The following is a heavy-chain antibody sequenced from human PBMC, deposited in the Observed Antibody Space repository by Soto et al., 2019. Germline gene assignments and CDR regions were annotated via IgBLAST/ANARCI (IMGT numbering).Heavy chain of an antibody. D-gene: IGHD5-12*01. CDR1: GFTFSSFE. J-gene: IGHJ4*02. Sequence: EVQLVESGGGLVRPGGALTLSCAVSGFTFSSFEMNWVRQAPGKGLEWLSYISPTATAIYYADSVKGRFTISRDNAKNSLYLQMSSLRADDTAVYYCAREWGYDLDYWGQGTPVTVSS. V-gene: IGHV3-48*03. CDR2: ISPTATAI. CDR3: AREWGYDLDY.